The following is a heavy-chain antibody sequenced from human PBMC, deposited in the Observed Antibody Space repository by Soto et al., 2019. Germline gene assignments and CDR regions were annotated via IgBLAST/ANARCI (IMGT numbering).Heavy chain of an antibody. CDR1: GGTFSSYA. V-gene: IGHV1-69*01. CDR3: AREASYYYYYGMDV. Sequence: VKVSCKASGGTFSSYAISWVRQAPGQGLEWMGGIIPIFGTANYAQKFQGRVTITADESTSTAYMELSSLRSEDTAVYYCAREASYYYYYGMDVWGQGTTVTVSS. CDR2: IIPIFGTA. J-gene: IGHJ6*02.